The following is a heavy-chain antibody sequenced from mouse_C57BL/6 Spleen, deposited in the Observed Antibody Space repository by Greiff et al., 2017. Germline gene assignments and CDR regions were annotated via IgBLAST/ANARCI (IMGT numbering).Heavy chain of an antibody. Sequence: QVQLQQSGAELVKPGASVKMSCKASGYTFTTYPIVWMKQNHGKSLEWIGNFHPYNDDTKYNEKFIGKATLTVEISSSIVYLELSRLTSDDSAVYYCARGDDYDGAWFAYWGQGTLVTVSA. CDR1: GYTFTTYP. D-gene: IGHD2-4*01. CDR3: ARGDDYDGAWFAY. J-gene: IGHJ3*01. CDR2: FHPYNDDT. V-gene: IGHV1-47*01.